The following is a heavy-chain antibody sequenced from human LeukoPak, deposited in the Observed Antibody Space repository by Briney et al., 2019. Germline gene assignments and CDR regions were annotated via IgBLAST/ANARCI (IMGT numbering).Heavy chain of an antibody. CDR1: GFTFDDYA. J-gene: IGHJ4*02. CDR2: ISWSSANV. D-gene: IGHD1-26*01. CDR3: AKDMGSGSYKGFLDY. V-gene: IGHV3-9*01. Sequence: PGGSLRLSCAASGFTFDDYAMHWVRQDPGKGLEWVSGISWSSANVGYADSVKGRFTISRDNAKNSLYLQMNSLRVEDTALYYCAKDMGSGSYKGFLDYWGQGTLVTVSS.